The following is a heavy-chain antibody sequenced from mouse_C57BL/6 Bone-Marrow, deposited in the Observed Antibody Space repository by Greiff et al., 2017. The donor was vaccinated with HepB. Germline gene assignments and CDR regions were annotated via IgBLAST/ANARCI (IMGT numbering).Heavy chain of an antibody. CDR2: ISDGGSYT. V-gene: IGHV5-4*01. Sequence: EVKLVESGGGLVKPGGSLKLSCAASGFTFSSYAMSWVRQTPEKRLEWVATISDGGSYTYYPDNVKGRFTISRDNANNNLYLQMSHLKSEDTAMYYCARDRNYYGSSLFAYWGQGTLVTVSA. CDR3: ARDRNYYGSSLFAY. J-gene: IGHJ3*01. D-gene: IGHD1-1*01. CDR1: GFTFSSYA.